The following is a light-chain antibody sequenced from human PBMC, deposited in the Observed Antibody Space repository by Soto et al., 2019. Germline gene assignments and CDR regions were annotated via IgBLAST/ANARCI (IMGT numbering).Light chain of an antibody. V-gene: IGLV2-11*01. Sequence: QSALTQPRSVSGSPGQSVTISCTGTSSDVGVYNYVSWYQQHPGKAPQLVIYDVIKRPSGVPYRFSGSKSGNTASLTISGLQADDEADYYCCSYAGSSLWVFGGGTKVTVL. CDR2: DVI. CDR3: CSYAGSSLWV. CDR1: SSDVGVYNY. J-gene: IGLJ3*02.